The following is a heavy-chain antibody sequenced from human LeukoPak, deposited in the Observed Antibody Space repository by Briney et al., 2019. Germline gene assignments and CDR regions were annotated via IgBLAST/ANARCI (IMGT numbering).Heavy chain of an antibody. CDR2: ISWNSGSI. CDR3: ARDGAAFDY. Sequence: GRSLRLSCAASGFTFDDYAMHWVRQAPGKGLEWVSGISWNSGSIGYADSVKGRFTISRDNAKNSLYLQMNSLRADDTALYYCARDGAAFDYWGQGTLVTVSS. CDR1: GFTFDDYA. V-gene: IGHV3-9*01. J-gene: IGHJ4*02. D-gene: IGHD2-15*01.